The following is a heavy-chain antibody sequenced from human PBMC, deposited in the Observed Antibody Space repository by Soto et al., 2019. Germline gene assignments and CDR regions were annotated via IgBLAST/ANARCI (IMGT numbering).Heavy chain of an antibody. CDR3: AHIYDSSGYYGYYFDY. V-gene: IGHV1-18*01. Sequence: ASVKVSCKASGYTFTSYGISWVRQAPGQGLEWMGWISAYNGNTNYAQKLQGRLTITKDTSKNQVVLTMTNMDPVDTATYYCAHIYDSSGYYGYYFDYWGQGTLVTVSS. CDR1: GYTFTSYG. J-gene: IGHJ4*02. D-gene: IGHD3-22*01. CDR2: ISAYNGNT.